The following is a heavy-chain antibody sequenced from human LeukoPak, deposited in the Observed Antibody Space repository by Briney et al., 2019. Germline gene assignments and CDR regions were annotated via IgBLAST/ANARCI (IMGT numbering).Heavy chain of an antibody. V-gene: IGHV4-30-2*01. CDR2: IHDSGNA. Sequence: SETLSLTCAVSGGTISSGGYSWSWIRQPPGKGLEWIGYIHDSGNAYYNPSLKSRVAISLDRSKDQFSLRLSSVTVADTAVYYCARYDYGDYAFDIWGQGIMVTVSS. J-gene: IGHJ3*02. CDR1: GGTISSGGYS. CDR3: ARYDYGDYAFDI. D-gene: IGHD4-17*01.